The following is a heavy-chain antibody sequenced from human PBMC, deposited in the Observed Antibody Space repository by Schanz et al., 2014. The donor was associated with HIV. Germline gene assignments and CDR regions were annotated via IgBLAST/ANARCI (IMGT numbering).Heavy chain of an antibody. D-gene: IGHD5-18*01. J-gene: IGHJ4*02. V-gene: IGHV3-30-3*01. CDR3: AREGATGYITY. CDR1: GFTFSSYA. CDR2: ISYDGSNK. Sequence: QVQLVESGGGVVQPGRSLRLSCAASGFTFSSYAMHWARQAPGKGLEWEAVISYDGSNKYYADSVKGRFTISRDNSKNTLYLQMSSLRAEDTAVYYCAREGATGYITYWGQGTLVTVSS.